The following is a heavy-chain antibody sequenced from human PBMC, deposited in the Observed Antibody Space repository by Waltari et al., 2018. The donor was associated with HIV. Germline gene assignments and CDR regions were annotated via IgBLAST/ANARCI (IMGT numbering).Heavy chain of an antibody. J-gene: IGHJ4*02. D-gene: IGHD2-2*01. CDR2: IKQDGRGK. Sequence: LLLQESGPGLVKPSETLALSCRVSGYSLGHGYYWGWIRQPPGEGLAWVSNIKQDGRGKNYVDSVAGRFSISRDNANNSLYLQLNSLRDEDTAVYYCARVYSSTTGRALDYWGQGALVTVSS. V-gene: IGHV3-7*01. CDR3: ARVYSSTTGRALDY. CDR1: GYSLGHGYY.